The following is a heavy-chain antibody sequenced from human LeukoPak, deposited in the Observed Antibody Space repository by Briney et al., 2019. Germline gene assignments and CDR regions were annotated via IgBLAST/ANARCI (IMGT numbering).Heavy chain of an antibody. CDR2: IYYSGST. D-gene: IGHD3-22*01. CDR3: ARVDGYYDSSGYYFHYYGMDV. V-gene: IGHV4-59*01. CDR1: GGSISSYY. J-gene: IGHJ6*02. Sequence: SETLSLTCTVSGGSISSYYWSWIRQPPGKGLEWIGYIYYSGSTNYNPSLKSRVTISVDTSKNQFSLKLSSVTAADTAVYYCARVDGYYDSSGYYFHYYGMDVWGQGTTVTVPS.